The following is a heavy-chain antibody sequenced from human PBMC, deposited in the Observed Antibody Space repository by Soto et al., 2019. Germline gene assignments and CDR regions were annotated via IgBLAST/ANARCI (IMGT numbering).Heavy chain of an antibody. D-gene: IGHD3-16*01. CDR2: INAHSGGT. J-gene: IGHJ5*02. Sequence: ASVNGYCKASGFSFTGYYIHWLRQAPGQGLEWMGWINAHSGGTEYAQKFQGRVTLTRDTSISTAYMTLSSLRSDDTAIYYCAKDLKRQTAYWLDPLGKALQVTV. V-gene: IGHV1-2*02. CDR1: GFSFTGYY. CDR3: AKDLKRQTAYWLDP.